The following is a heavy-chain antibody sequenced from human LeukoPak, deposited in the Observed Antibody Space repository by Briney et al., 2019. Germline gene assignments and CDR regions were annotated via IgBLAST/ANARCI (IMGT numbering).Heavy chain of an antibody. J-gene: IGHJ4*02. V-gene: IGHV4-39*07. D-gene: IGHD3-9*01. CDR2: INHSGST. CDR1: GGSISSSSFS. Sequence: SETLSLTCAVSGGSISSSSFSWGWIRQPPGKGLEWIGEINHSGSTNYNPSLKSRVTISVDTSKNQFSLKLSSVTAADTAVYYCARVNPGLRYFGNWGQRTLVTVSS. CDR3: ARVNPGLRYFGN.